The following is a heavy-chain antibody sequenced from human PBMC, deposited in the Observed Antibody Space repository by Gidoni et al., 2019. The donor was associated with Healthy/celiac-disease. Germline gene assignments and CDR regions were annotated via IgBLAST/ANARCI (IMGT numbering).Heavy chain of an antibody. D-gene: IGHD5-12*01. CDR2: INPNSGGT. J-gene: IGHJ4*02. V-gene: IGHV1-2*02. Sequence: QVQLVQSGAEVKKPGASVKVSCKASGYTFTGYYMPWVRQAPGQGLEWMGWINPNSGGTNYAQKFQGRVTMTRDTSISTAYMELSRLRSDDTAVYYCARAVEMATIVTPLDYWGQGTLVTVSS. CDR1: GYTFTGYY. CDR3: ARAVEMATIVTPLDY.